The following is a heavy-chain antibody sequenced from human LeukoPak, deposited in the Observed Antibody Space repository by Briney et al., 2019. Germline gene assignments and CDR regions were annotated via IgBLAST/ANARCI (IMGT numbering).Heavy chain of an antibody. D-gene: IGHD3-3*01. CDR1: GFTFSNSA. Sequence: GGSLRLSCAASGFTFSNSAISWVRQAPGKGLEWVAVISYDGSNKYYADSVKGRFTISRDNSKNTLYLQMNSLRAEDTAVYYCARAPYYDFWSGYYIYYYYGMDVWGQGTTVTVSS. CDR2: ISYDGSNK. J-gene: IGHJ6*02. V-gene: IGHV3-30*04. CDR3: ARAPYYDFWSGYYIYYYYGMDV.